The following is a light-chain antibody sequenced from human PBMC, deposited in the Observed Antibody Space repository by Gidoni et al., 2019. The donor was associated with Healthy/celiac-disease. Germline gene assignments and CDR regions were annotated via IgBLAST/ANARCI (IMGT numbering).Light chain of an antibody. CDR2: AAS. CDR3: QQLNSYPI. V-gene: IGKV1-9*01. J-gene: IGKJ4*01. Sequence: IQLTHSPSFLSASVGDRVTITCRASQGISSYLAWYQQKPGKAPKLLIYAASTLQSGVPSRFSGRGSGTEFTLTISSLQPEDFATYYCQQLNSYPIFGGXTKVEIK. CDR1: QGISSY.